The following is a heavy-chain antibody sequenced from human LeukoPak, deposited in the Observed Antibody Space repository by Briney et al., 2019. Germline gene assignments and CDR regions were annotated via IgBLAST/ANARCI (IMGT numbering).Heavy chain of an antibody. V-gene: IGHV4-31*03. CDR3: ARVRYCSGGSCYSPYYYYYMDV. CDR1: GGSISSGGYY. Sequence: TLSLTCTVSGGSISSGGYYWSWIRQHPGKGLEWIWYIYYSGSTYYNPSLKSRVTISVDTSKNQFSLKLSSVTAADTAVYYCARVRYCSGGSCYSPYYYYYMDVWGKGTTVIVSS. CDR2: IYYSGST. J-gene: IGHJ6*03. D-gene: IGHD2-15*01.